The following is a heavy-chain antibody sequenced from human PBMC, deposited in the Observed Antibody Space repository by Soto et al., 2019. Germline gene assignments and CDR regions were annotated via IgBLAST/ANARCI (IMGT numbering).Heavy chain of an antibody. J-gene: IGHJ6*03. V-gene: IGHV4-59*08. CDR2: IYSSGST. CDR1: GGSISSYY. Sequence: QVPLQESGPGLVKPSETLSLTCTVSGGSISSYYWSWIRQPPGKGLEWIGYIYSSGSTNYNPSLKSRVTISVDTSKNRCSLRLSSVTAADTAVYYCARRLSRYYYMDVWGKGTTVTVSS. CDR3: ARRLSRYYYMDV.